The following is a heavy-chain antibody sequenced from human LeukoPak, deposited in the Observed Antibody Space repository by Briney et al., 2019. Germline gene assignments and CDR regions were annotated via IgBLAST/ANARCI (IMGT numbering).Heavy chain of an antibody. CDR1: GGSINSYY. V-gene: IGHV4-59*12. J-gene: IGHJ4*02. Sequence: SETLSLTCTVSGGSINSYYWSWIRQPPGKGLEWIGYIYYSGSTNYNPSLKSRVTISVDTSKNQFSLKLSSVTAADTAVYYCARSRHSGSYYRPQYYFDYWGQGTLVTVSS. CDR3: ARSRHSGSYYRPQYYFDY. CDR2: IYYSGST. D-gene: IGHD1-26*01.